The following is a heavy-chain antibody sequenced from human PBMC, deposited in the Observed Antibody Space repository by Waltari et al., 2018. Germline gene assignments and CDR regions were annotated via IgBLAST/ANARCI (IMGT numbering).Heavy chain of an antibody. CDR3: AGLYCTNGVCYKGGYYFDY. D-gene: IGHD2-8*01. V-gene: IGHV1-69*12. CDR2: IIPIFGTA. Sequence: QVQLVQSGAEVKKPGSSVKVSCKASGGTFSSYAISWVRQAPGQGLEWMGGIIPIFGTANYAQKFQGRVTITADESTSTAYMELSSLRSEDTAVYYCAGLYCTNGVCYKGGYYFDYWGQGTLVTVSS. CDR1: GGTFSSYA. J-gene: IGHJ4*02.